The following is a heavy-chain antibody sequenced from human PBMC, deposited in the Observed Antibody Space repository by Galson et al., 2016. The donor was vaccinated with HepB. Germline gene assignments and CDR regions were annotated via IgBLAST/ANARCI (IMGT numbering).Heavy chain of an antibody. Sequence: SLRLSCAASGFTFSEYYMSWVRQAPGKGLEWVAVISYDGSNKYQADSVKGRFTISRDNSKNTVYLQMNSLRAEDTAVYYCAKDVGSWYLLLSHYFDYWGQGTLVTVSS. CDR3: AKDVGSWYLLLSHYFDY. D-gene: IGHD2-15*01. CDR2: ISYDGSNK. V-gene: IGHV3-30*18. CDR1: GFTFSEYY. J-gene: IGHJ4*02.